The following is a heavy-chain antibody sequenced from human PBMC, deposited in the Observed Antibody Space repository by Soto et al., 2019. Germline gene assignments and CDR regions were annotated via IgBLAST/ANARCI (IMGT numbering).Heavy chain of an antibody. CDR1: GYTFSSYG. Sequence: QVQLVQSGAEVKKPGASVKVSCKASGYTFSSYGISWVRQAPGQGLEWMGWISAYNGNTNYAQKFQGRVTMTTDTSTSTGYMDLRSLRSDDTAVYYCARGGSYYDFSSGYYMSPRGGRFGMDVWGQGTTVTVSS. CDR3: ARGGSYYDFSSGYYMSPRGGRFGMDV. CDR2: ISAYNGNT. D-gene: IGHD3-3*01. J-gene: IGHJ6*02. V-gene: IGHV1-18*01.